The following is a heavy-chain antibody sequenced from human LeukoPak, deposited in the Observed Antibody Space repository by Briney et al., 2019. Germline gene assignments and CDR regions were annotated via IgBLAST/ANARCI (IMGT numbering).Heavy chain of an antibody. V-gene: IGHV3-23*01. Sequence: PGGSLRLSCAASGFTFSGYGMSWVRQAPGKGLEWVSGISGSGGSTYYADSVKGRFTISRDNSKNTLYLQMNSLRAEDTAVYYCAKDYLYATYYYDSSGYWTWGQGTLVTVSS. CDR3: AKDYLYATYYYDSSGYWT. CDR1: GFTFSGYG. D-gene: IGHD3-22*01. CDR2: ISGSGGST. J-gene: IGHJ5*02.